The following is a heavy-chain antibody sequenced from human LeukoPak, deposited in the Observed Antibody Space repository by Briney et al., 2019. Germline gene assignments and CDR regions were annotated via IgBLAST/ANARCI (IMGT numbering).Heavy chain of an antibody. V-gene: IGHV3-49*04. D-gene: IGHD1-26*01. J-gene: IGHJ4*02. CDR2: IRSKAYGGTT. Sequence: GRSLRLSCTASGFTFGDYAMSWVRQAPGKGLEWVGFIRSKAYGGTTKNAASVKGRFTISRDDSRSIAYLQMNSLKTEDTAVYYCTRGRRATHDYWGQGTLVTVSS. CDR3: TRGRRATHDY. CDR1: GFTFGDYA.